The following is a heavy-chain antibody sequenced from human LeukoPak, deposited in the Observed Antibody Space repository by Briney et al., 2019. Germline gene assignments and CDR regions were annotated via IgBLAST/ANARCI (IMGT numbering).Heavy chain of an antibody. Sequence: SETLSLTCTVSGGSISSGGYYWSWIRQHPGKGLEWIGYIYYSGSTYYNPYLKSRVTISVDTSKNQFSLKLSSVTAADTAVYYCARARYYDSSGYCVFDYWGQGTLVTVSS. CDR2: IYYSGST. CDR1: GGSISSGGYY. J-gene: IGHJ4*02. CDR3: ARARYYDSSGYCVFDY. D-gene: IGHD3-22*01. V-gene: IGHV4-31*03.